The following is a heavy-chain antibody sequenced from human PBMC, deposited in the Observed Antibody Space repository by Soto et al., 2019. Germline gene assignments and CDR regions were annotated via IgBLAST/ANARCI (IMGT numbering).Heavy chain of an antibody. D-gene: IGHD1-26*01. V-gene: IGHV1-69*01. CDR1: GGTFSSYS. CDR3: ARDGGRHSGGIDY. J-gene: IGHJ4*02. CDR2: IIPIFGTA. Sequence: QVQLVQSGAELKKPGSSVKVSCKASGGTFSSYSINWVRQAPGQGLEWMGEIIPIFGTANYAQKFQGRVTISADESTSTAYMELSRLRSEDTAVYYCARDGGRHSGGIDYWGQGNLVTVSS.